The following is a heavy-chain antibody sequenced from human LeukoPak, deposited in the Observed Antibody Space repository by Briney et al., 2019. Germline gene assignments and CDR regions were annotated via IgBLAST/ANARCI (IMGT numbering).Heavy chain of an antibody. D-gene: IGHD7-27*01. CDR3: ARDQGGPPGANYYYGMDV. J-gene: IGHJ6*02. Sequence: GGSLRLSCAASGFTFSSYWMSWVRQAPGKGLEWVAVISYDGSNKYYADSVKGRFTISRDNSKNTLYLQMNSLRAEDTAVYYCARDQGGPPGANYYYGMDVWGQGTTVTVSS. V-gene: IGHV3-30-3*01. CDR1: GFTFSSYW. CDR2: ISYDGSNK.